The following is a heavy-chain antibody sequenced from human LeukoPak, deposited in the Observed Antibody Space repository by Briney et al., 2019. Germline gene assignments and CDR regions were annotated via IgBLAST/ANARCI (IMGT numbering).Heavy chain of an antibody. V-gene: IGHV3-30*02. J-gene: IGHJ4*02. CDR2: IRYDGSNK. CDR1: GFTFSSYW. D-gene: IGHD6-19*01. Sequence: GGSLRLSCAASGFTFSSYWMSWVRQAPGKGLEWVTFIRYDGSNKYYADSVKGRFTISRDNSKNTLYLQMNSLRAEDTAVYYCAKRDRMYTSGSYYFDYWGRGTLVTVSS. CDR3: AKRDRMYTSGSYYFDY.